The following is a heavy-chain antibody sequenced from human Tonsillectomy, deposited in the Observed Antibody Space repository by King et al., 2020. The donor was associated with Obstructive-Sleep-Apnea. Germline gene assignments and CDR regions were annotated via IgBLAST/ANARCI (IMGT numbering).Heavy chain of an antibody. CDR3: ARGYSGYERGTYYYYGMDV. CDR1: GGSISSYY. J-gene: IGHJ6*02. CDR2: IYTSGST. V-gene: IGHV4-4*07. D-gene: IGHD5-12*01. Sequence: QLQESGPGLVKPSETLSLTCTVSGGSISSYYWSWIRQPAGKGLEWIGRIYTSGSTNYNPSLKSRVTMSLDTSKNQFPLKLGSVTAADTAVYYCARGYSGYERGTYYYYGMDVWGQGTTVTVSS.